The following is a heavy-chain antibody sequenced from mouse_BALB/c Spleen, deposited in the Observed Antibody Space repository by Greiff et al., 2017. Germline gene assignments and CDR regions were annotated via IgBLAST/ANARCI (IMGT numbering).Heavy chain of an antibody. CDR1: GFTFTDYY. Sequence: EVMLVESGGGLVQPGGSLRLSCATSGFTFTDYYMSWVRQPPGKALEWLGFIRNKANGYTTEYSASVKGRFTISRDNSQSILYLQMNTLRAEDSATYYCARDGSRYYRMDYWGQGTSVTVSS. D-gene: IGHD2-14*01. CDR3: ARDGSRYYRMDY. CDR2: IRNKANGYTT. V-gene: IGHV7-3*02. J-gene: IGHJ4*01.